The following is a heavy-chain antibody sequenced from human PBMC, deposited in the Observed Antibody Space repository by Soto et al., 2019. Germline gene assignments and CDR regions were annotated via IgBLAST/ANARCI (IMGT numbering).Heavy chain of an antibody. CDR1: GDSISRYY. Sequence: QVQLQESGPGLVKPSETLSLTCTVSGDSISRYYWSWIRLSPGKGLEWIGYIYYSGETTYNPSVXSXVXIXXARTKNQFSLKLSSVTAADTAVSYCAGDQGGEFLKGSGMDVWGQGTTVTVSS. J-gene: IGHJ6*02. CDR2: IYYSGET. D-gene: IGHD3-10*01. CDR3: AGDQGGEFLKGSGMDV. V-gene: IGHV4-59*01.